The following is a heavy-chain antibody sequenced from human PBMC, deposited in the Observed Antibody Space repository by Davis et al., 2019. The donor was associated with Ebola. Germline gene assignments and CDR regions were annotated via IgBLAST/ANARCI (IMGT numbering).Heavy chain of an antibody. CDR1: GFTLSRHA. D-gene: IGHD3-22*01. V-gene: IGHV3-30*04. CDR3: AREGGSDGSGSPSAFDF. Sequence: PGGSLRLSCEASGFTLSRHAMHWVRQAPGKGLEWVTGISEDGSYKSYADVVKGRFTPSRDNFKTTVYVQMNSLSAEDTAIYYCAREGGSDGSGSPSAFDFWGQGTRVIVSS. J-gene: IGHJ3*01. CDR2: ISEDGSYK.